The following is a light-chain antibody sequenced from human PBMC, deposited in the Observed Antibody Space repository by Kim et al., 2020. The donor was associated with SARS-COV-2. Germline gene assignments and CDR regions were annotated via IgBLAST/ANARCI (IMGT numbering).Light chain of an antibody. J-gene: IGLJ1*01. CDR3: SSYTSSYTFV. CDR1: SCDVGCYNF. CDR2: DVT. Sequence: GDAITTSSSGTSCDVGCYNFGTWYQQQTSKAPKILIYDVTERPSGVSNRFSGSKSGNAASLTISGLQPEDEADYYCSSYTSSYTFVFGTGTKVTVL. V-gene: IGLV2-14*04.